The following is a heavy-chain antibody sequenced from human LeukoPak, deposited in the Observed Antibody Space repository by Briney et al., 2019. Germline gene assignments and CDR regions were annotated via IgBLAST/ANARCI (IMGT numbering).Heavy chain of an antibody. V-gene: IGHV1-2*02. CDR2: INSNSGRT. Sequence: ASVKVSCKASGYTFTDYYLHWVRQAPGQGLEWMGWINSNSGRTHYIQDFQGRATMTRDTSISTAYMEVSRLGSDDTAVYYCARGGKYGCSGGSCYADSWGQGTLVTVSS. D-gene: IGHD2-15*01. CDR3: ARGGKYGCSGGSCYADS. CDR1: GYTFTDYY. J-gene: IGHJ5*01.